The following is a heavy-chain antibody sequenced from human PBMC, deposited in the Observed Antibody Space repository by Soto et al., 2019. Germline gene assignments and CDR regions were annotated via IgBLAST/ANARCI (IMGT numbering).Heavy chain of an antibody. Sequence: GESLKISCKGSGYSFTSYWIGWVRQMPGKGLEWMGIIYPGDSDTRYSPSFQGQVTISADKSISTAYLQWSSLKASDTAMYYCARSANYDILTGYYWLGSGDAFDIWGQGTMVTVSS. CDR1: GYSFTSYW. CDR3: ARSANYDILTGYYWLGSGDAFDI. J-gene: IGHJ3*02. V-gene: IGHV5-51*01. D-gene: IGHD3-9*01. CDR2: IYPGDSDT.